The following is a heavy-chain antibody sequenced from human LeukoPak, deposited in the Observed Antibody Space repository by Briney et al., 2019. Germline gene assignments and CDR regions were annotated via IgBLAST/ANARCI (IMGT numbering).Heavy chain of an antibody. CDR1: GFTFSNYT. CDR3: AREGNCNITSCPRGAFDF. Sequence: PGGSLRLSCAASGFTFSNYTMNWVRQAPGKGLEWVSYISSRSSTIYYTDSVKGRFTISRDNAKNSLYLQMNSLRAEDTAVYYCAREGNCNITSCPRGAFDFWGQGTMVTVSS. CDR2: ISSRSSTI. J-gene: IGHJ3*01. V-gene: IGHV3-48*01. D-gene: IGHD2-2*01.